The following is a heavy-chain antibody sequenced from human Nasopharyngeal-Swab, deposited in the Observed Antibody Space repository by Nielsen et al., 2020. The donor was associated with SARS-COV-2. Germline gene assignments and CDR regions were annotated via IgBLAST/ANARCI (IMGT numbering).Heavy chain of an antibody. D-gene: IGHD3-3*01. Sequence: GESLKISCKGSGYSFTRYWIGWVRQMPGKGPEWMWIIYPCDSDTRYSPSFQGPVTISADKSISTAYLQWSSLKASDTAMYYCAGYEGNYGMDVWGQGTTVTVSS. V-gene: IGHV5-51*01. J-gene: IGHJ6*02. CDR2: IYPCDSDT. CDR3: AGYEGNYGMDV. CDR1: GYSFTRYW.